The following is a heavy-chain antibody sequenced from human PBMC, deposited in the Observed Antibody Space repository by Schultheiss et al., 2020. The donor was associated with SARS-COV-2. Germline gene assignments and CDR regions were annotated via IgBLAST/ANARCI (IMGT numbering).Heavy chain of an antibody. CDR3: AKDDCSGGTCYPDY. V-gene: IGHV3-23*01. Sequence: GGSLRLSCAASGFLFSTYSMHWVRQAPGKGLEWVSAISGGGSTYYADSVKGRFTVSRDNSKNTLYLQMNSLRAEDTAVYYCAKDDCSGGTCYPDYWGQGTLVTVSS. J-gene: IGHJ4*02. CDR2: ISGGGST. CDR1: GFLFSTYS. D-gene: IGHD2-15*01.